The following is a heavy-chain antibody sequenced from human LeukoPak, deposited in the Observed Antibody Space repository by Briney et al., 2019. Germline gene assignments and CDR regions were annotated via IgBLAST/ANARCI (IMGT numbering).Heavy chain of an antibody. CDR2: MKQDGSEK. CDR3: ARDRLPRYDFWSGYHGNWFDP. J-gene: IGHJ5*02. D-gene: IGHD3-3*01. V-gene: IGHV3-7*01. CDR1: GFTFSSYW. Sequence: GGSLRLSCAASGFTFSSYWMSWVRQAPGKGLEWVANMKQDGSEKYYVDSVKGRFTISRDNAKNSLYLQMNSLRAEDTAVYYCARDRLPRYDFWSGYHGNWFDPWGQGTLVTVSS.